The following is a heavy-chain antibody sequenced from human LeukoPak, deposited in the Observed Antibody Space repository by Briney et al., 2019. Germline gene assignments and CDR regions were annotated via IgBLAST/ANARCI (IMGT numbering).Heavy chain of an antibody. J-gene: IGHJ6*03. D-gene: IGHD1-14*01. V-gene: IGHV1-18*01. Sequence: GASVKVSCKASGYTFTSYGISWVRQAPGQGLEWMGWISAYNGNTNYAQKLQGRVTMTTDTSTSTAYMELRSLRSDDTAVYYCARDPESGTTYYYYYYYYMDVWGKGTTVTVSS. CDR1: GYTFTSYG. CDR3: ARDPESGTTYYYYYYYYMDV. CDR2: ISAYNGNT.